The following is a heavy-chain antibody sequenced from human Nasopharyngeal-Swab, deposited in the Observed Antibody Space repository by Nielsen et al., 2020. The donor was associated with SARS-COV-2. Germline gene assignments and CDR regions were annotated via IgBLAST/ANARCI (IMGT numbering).Heavy chain of an antibody. D-gene: IGHD6-13*01. J-gene: IGHJ4*02. Sequence: ASVKVSCKASGYTFTSYGISWVRQAPGQGLEWMGWISAYNGNTNDAQKLQGRVTMTTDTSTSTAYMELRSLRSDDTAVYYCARDRSHSPYSSSWYYFDYWGQGTLVTVSS. CDR1: GYTFTSYG. CDR3: ARDRSHSPYSSSWYYFDY. CDR2: ISAYNGNT. V-gene: IGHV1-18*01.